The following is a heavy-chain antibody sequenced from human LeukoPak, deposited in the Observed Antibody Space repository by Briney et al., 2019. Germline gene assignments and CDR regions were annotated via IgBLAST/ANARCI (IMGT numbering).Heavy chain of an antibody. J-gene: IGHJ4*02. D-gene: IGHD4-17*01. Sequence: GGSLRLSCAACGFTLRSYWMHWVRHAPGKGLVWVSRINTDGCATSYADSVKGRFTISRDNAKNTLYLQMNSLRAEDTAVYYCARVRGYGDYSPDYWGQGTLVTVSS. CDR3: ARVRGYGDYSPDY. CDR1: GFTLRSYW. V-gene: IGHV3-74*01. CDR2: INTDGCAT.